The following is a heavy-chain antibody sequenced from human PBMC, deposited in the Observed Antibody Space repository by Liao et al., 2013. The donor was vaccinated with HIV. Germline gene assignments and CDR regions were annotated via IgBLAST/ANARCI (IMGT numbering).Heavy chain of an antibody. Sequence: QVQLQESGPGLVKPSQTLSLTCTVSGGSISSGSYYWSWIRQPAGKGLEWIGRIYTSGSTNYNPSLKSRVTISVDTSKNQFSLKLSSVTAADTAVYYCARGGGDYFDYWGQGSLVTVSS. CDR2: IYTSGST. V-gene: IGHV4-61*02. D-gene: IGHD3-16*01. CDR1: GGSISSGSYY. CDR3: ARGGGDYFDY. J-gene: IGHJ4*02.